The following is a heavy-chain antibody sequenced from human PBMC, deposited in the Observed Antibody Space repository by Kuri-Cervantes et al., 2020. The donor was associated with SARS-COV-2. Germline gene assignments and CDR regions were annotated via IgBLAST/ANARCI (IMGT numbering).Heavy chain of an antibody. CDR3: ACPGKTPAAY. CDR2: IKQDGSEK. Sequence: ETLSLTCAASGFTFSSYSMNWVRQAPGKGLEWVANIKQDGSEKYYVDSVRGRFTISRDNAKNSLYLQMNSLRAEDTAVYYCACPGKTPAAYWGQGTLVTVSS. CDR1: GFTFSSYS. V-gene: IGHV3-7*01. D-gene: IGHD2-15*01. J-gene: IGHJ4*02.